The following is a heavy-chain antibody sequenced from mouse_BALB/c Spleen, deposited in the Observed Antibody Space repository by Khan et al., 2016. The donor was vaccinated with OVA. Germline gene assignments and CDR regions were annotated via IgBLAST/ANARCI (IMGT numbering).Heavy chain of an antibody. J-gene: IGHJ3*01. Sequence: EVQVVESGGDLVKPGGSLKLSCAASGFTFSTYGMSWVRQAPDKRLEWVATVSTGGSYTYYPDSVKGRFTISRDNAKSTLYLQMSGLRSEDTAVVYCTKLAYYYDSEGFAYWGQGTLVTVSA. D-gene: IGHD1-1*01. V-gene: IGHV5-6*01. CDR2: VSTGGSYT. CDR3: TKLAYYYDSEGFAY. CDR1: GFTFSTYG.